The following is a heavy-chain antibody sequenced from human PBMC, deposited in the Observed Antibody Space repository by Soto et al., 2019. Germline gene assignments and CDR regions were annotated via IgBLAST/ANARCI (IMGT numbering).Heavy chain of an antibody. V-gene: IGHV3-23*01. Sequence: GGSLRLSCAASGCTFISYAMSWVRQAPGKGLEWVSAISGSGGSTYYADSVKGRFTISRDNSKNTLYLQMNSLRAEDTAVYYCAKDLSSGWPTDAFDIWGQGTMVTVSS. J-gene: IGHJ3*02. CDR2: ISGSGGST. CDR1: GCTFISYA. CDR3: AKDLSSGWPTDAFDI. D-gene: IGHD6-19*01.